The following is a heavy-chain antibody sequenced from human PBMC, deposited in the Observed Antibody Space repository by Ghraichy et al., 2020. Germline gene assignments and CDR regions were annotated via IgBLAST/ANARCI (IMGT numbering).Heavy chain of an antibody. Sequence: GESQNISCAASGFTFSSAWMSWVRQAPGKGLEWVGRFRAKTDGGTTEYAAPVKGRFTISRDDSKNTLYLQMNNLKTEDTAVYYCVADSPVPLAQIDYWGQGTLVTISS. CDR1: GFTFSSAW. J-gene: IGHJ4*02. CDR3: VADSPVPLAQIDY. CDR2: FRAKTDGGTT. V-gene: IGHV3-15*01. D-gene: IGHD2-2*01.